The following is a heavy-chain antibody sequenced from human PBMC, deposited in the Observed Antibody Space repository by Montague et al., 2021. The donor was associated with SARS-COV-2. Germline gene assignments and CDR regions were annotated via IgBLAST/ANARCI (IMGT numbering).Heavy chain of an antibody. CDR3: ARPSCSSTSCYGPLWY. CDR1: GEPISGFF. D-gene: IGHD2-2*01. CDR2: IYASGGT. J-gene: IGHJ4*02. Sequence: SETLSLTCSVSGEPISGFFWNWIRQPAGKGLEWVGRIYASGGTDYNPSLESRVTMSVDTSKNQFSLKLSSVTAADTAVYYCARPSCSSTSCYGPLWYWGQGTLVTVSS. V-gene: IGHV4-4*07.